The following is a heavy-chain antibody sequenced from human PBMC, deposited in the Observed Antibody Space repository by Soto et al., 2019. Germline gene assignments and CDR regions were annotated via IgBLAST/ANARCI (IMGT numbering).Heavy chain of an antibody. J-gene: IGHJ4*02. CDR1: GFTFNNAW. V-gene: IGHV3-15*07. Sequence: EVQLVESGGGLVKPGESLRLCCAASGFTFNNAWMNWVRQAPGKGLEWVGRIKSKTDGGTTNYAAPVKDRFTISRDDSQNTLYLQMNSLKTEDTAVYYCTTDLGGGRRGQRLDSGQGTLVTVSS. D-gene: IGHD2-15*01. CDR2: IKSKTDGGTT. CDR3: TTDLGGGRRGQRLD.